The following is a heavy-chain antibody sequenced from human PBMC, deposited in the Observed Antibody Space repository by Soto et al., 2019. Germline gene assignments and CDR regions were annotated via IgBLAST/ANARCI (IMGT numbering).Heavy chain of an antibody. J-gene: IGHJ6*01. D-gene: IGHD3-16*02. CDR2: IDPSDSYT. CDR3: ARRVLSPNYYGMDV. Sequence: PGLLLKNPNNGSGYNFTNYCISWMRQMPGKGLEWMGRIDPSDSYTNYSPSFQGHVTISADKSISTAYLQWSSLKASDTAMYYCARRVLSPNYYGMDVLGQGTTVTVSS. CDR1: GYNFTNYC. V-gene: IGHV5-10-1*01.